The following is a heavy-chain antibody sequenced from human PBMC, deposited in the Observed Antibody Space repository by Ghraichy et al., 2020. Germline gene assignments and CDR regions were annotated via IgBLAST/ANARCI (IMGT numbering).Heavy chain of an antibody. Sequence: SCAVSGDSISSDNWWSWVRQPPGKGLEWIGEIHHSGSTKDNPSLESRVTMSIDKSKNEFSLKVSSVTAADTAVYYCARVASTTWGIWYFDVWGRGTLAAVSS. CDR2: IHHSGST. D-gene: IGHD2-2*01. CDR1: GDSISSDNW. J-gene: IGHJ2*01. V-gene: IGHV4-4*02. CDR3: ARVASTTWGIWYFDV.